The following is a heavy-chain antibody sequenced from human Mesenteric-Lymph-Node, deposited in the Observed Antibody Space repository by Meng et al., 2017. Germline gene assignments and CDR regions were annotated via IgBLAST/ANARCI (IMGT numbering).Heavy chain of an antibody. Sequence: GGSLRLSCAASGFTFSSYAMHWVRQAPGKGLEWVAIISYDGSNKYYEDSVKGRFTISRDNSKNTLYLQMNSLEAEDTAVYYCERASQYYDILTGSYPGAFDIWGQGTMVTVSS. CDR3: ERASQYYDILTGSYPGAFDI. V-gene: IGHV3-30*04. D-gene: IGHD3-9*01. CDR1: GFTFSSYA. J-gene: IGHJ3*02. CDR2: ISYDGSNK.